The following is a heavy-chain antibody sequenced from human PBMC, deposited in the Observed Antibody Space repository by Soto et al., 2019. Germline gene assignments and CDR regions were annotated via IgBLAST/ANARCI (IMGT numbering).Heavy chain of an antibody. V-gene: IGHV1-46*03. CDR1: AYSFTTYY. D-gene: IGHD1-1*01. Sequence: ASVKVSCKASAYSFTTYYIHWVRQAPGQGLEWVGKINPNTGTTSYAQKFQGRVTVIKDTSTSTVYMELSSLRSEDTAMYFCAREASTTGTTFDYWGQGTLVTVSS. CDR3: AREASTTGTTFDY. CDR2: INPNTGTT. J-gene: IGHJ4*02.